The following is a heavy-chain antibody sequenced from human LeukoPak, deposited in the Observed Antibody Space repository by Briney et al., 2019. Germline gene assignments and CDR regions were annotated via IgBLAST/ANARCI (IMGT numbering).Heavy chain of an antibody. V-gene: IGHV3-21*01. CDR3: ATLISGSSYYYYMDV. CDR2: ISGSSNYI. J-gene: IGHJ6*03. D-gene: IGHD3-10*01. Sequence: PGGSLRLSCAASGFSFSSYSMNWVRQAPGKGLEWVSFISGSSNYIYYADSVKGRFTISRDNAKNSLYLQMNSLRAEDTAVYYCATLISGSSYYYYMDVWGKGTTVTVSS. CDR1: GFSFSSYS.